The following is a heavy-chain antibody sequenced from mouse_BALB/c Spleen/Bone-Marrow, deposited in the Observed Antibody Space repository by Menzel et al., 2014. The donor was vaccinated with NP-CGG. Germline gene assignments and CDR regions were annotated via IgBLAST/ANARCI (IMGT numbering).Heavy chain of an antibody. CDR1: GFDFSRYW. V-gene: IGHV4-1*02. CDR2: INPDSSTI. J-gene: IGHJ4*01. Sequence: EVHLVESGGGLVQPGVSLKLSCAASGFDFSRYWMSWVRQAPGKGLEWIGEINPDSSTIYYTPSLKDKFIISRDNAKNTLYLQMSKVRSEDTALYYCARRGYYAMDYWGQGSSVTVSS. CDR3: ARRGYYAMDY.